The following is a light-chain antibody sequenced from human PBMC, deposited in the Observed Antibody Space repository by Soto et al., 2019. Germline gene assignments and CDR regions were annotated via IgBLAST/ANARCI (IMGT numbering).Light chain of an antibody. V-gene: IGLV2-14*01. CDR1: SSDVGGYNY. CDR3: SSYTSSSTPVV. J-gene: IGLJ2*01. Sequence: QSALTQPASVSGSPGQSSTISCTGTSSDVGGYNYVSWYQQHPGKASKLMIYDVSNRPSGVSNRFSGSKSGNTASLTISGLQAEDEADYYCSSYTSSSTPVVFGGGTKLTVL. CDR2: DVS.